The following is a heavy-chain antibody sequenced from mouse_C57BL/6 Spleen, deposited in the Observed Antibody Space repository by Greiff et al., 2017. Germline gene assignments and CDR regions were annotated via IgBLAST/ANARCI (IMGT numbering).Heavy chain of an antibody. CDR2: ISSGSSTI. Sequence: EVKLQESGGGLVKPGGSLKLSCAASGFTFSDYGMHWVRQAPEKGLEWVAYISSGSSTIYYADTVKGRFTISRDNAKNTLFLQMTSLRSEDTAMYYCARPGVGYYFDYWGQGTTLTVSS. D-gene: IGHD1-1*02. V-gene: IGHV5-17*01. CDR1: GFTFSDYG. CDR3: ARPGVGYYFDY. J-gene: IGHJ2*01.